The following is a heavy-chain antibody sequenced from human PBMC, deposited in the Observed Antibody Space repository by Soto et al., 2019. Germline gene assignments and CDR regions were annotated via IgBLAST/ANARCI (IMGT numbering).Heavy chain of an antibody. CDR3: ARSPYSVSYLAYFDY. Sequence: QVQLVESGGGVVQPGRSLRLSCAASGFTFSSYGMHWVRQAPGKGLEWVAVISYDGSNKYYADSVKGRFTISRDNSKNTTYLQMNSLRAEDTVVYYCARSPYSVSYLAYFDYWGQGTLVTVYS. CDR1: GFTFSSYG. D-gene: IGHD1-26*01. V-gene: IGHV3-30*03. J-gene: IGHJ4*02. CDR2: ISYDGSNK.